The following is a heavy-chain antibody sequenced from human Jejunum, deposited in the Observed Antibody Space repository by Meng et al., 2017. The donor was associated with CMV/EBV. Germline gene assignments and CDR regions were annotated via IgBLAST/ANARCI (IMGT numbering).Heavy chain of an antibody. Sequence: TFNNYYIHWVRQAPGQGLEWMGWINPNSGDTNYAQKFQGRVTMTRDTSISTAYMEMSGLISDDTAIYYCARDPYYVSYYYYGMDVWGQGTTVTVSS. D-gene: IGHD3-10*02. J-gene: IGHJ6*02. V-gene: IGHV1-2*02. CDR3: ARDPYYVSYYYYGMDV. CDR2: INPNSGDT. CDR1: TFNNYY.